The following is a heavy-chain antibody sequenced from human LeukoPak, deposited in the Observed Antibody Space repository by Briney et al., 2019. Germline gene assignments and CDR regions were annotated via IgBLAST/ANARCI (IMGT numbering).Heavy chain of an antibody. J-gene: IGHJ4*02. CDR2: ISSTGNT. CDR3: ARDRVHDSDY. Sequence: PSETLSLTCTVSGGSISPYFWSWIRQPAGKGLEYLGRISSTGNTNYNPSLRSRVTMSVDTSKNQFSLNLRSVTAADTAVYYCARDRVHDSDYWGQGILVTVSS. D-gene: IGHD2-21*02. V-gene: IGHV4-4*07. CDR1: GGSISPYF.